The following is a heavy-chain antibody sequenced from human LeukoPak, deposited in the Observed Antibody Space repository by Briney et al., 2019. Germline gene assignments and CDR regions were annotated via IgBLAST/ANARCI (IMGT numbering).Heavy chain of an antibody. V-gene: IGHV3-48*01. CDR1: RFTFSSYS. D-gene: IGHD3/OR15-3a*01. CDR3: ARDRWTGFDY. J-gene: IGHJ4*02. Sequence: PGGSLRLSCAASRFTFSSYSMNWVRQAPGKGLEWVSYISSSSSTIFYADSVMGRFTISRDNAKNSLYLQMNSLRAEDTAVYYCARDRWTGFDYWGQGTLVTVSS. CDR2: ISSSSSTI.